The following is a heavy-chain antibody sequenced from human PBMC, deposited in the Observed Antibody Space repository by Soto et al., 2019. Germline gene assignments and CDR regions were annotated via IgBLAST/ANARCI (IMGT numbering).Heavy chain of an antibody. V-gene: IGHV4-39*01. Sequence: PSETLSLTCTVSGGSISSSSYYWGWIRQPPGKGLEWIGTIYYSGSTYYNPSLKSRVTISVDTSKNQFSLKLSSVTAADTAVYYCARHRGYSGCDRDAPNWFDPWGQGTLVTVSS. J-gene: IGHJ5*02. CDR2: IYYSGST. CDR3: ARHRGYSGCDRDAPNWFDP. D-gene: IGHD5-12*01. CDR1: GGSISSSSYY.